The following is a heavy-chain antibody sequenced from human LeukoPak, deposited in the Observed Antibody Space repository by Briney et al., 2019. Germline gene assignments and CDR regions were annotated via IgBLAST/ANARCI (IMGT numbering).Heavy chain of an antibody. V-gene: IGHV3-74*01. CDR3: ARDSAWTTFDL. J-gene: IGHJ2*01. CDR2: INSYGTST. D-gene: IGHD3/OR15-3a*01. Sequence: GGSLRLSCAASGFTFSTYSMNWVRQAPGKGLVWVSRINSYGTSTAHADAVKGRFTISRDNAKNTLYLQMNSLRGEDTAVYFCARDSAWTTFDLWGRGALVTVAS. CDR1: GFTFSTYS.